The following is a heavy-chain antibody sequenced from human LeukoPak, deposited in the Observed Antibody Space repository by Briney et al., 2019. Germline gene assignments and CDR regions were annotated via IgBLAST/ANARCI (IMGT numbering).Heavy chain of an antibody. Sequence: GGSLRLSCAASGFTFSTYSMNWVRQAPGKGLEWVASICSIGSYIYYADSVKGRFTISRDNAKNSLFLQMNSLRAEDTAIYYCAGGLSGVVVVTERAEYFQQGGQGTLLTVSS. J-gene: IGHJ1*01. CDR2: ICSIGSYI. CDR3: AGGLSGVVVVTERAEYFQQ. D-gene: IGHD3-22*01. CDR1: GFTFSTYS. V-gene: IGHV3-21*01.